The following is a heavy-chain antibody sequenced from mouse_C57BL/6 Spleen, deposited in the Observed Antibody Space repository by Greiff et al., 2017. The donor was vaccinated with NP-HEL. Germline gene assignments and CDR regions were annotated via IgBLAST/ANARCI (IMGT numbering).Heavy chain of an antibody. CDR3: AREGRLRGGAMDY. D-gene: IGHD2-4*01. CDR1: GYTFTSYW. CDR2: IDPSDSYT. V-gene: IGHV1-59*01. J-gene: IGHJ4*01. Sequence: QVQLQQPGAELVRPGTSVKLSCKASGYTFTSYWMHWVKQRPGQGLEWIGVIDPSDSYTNYNQKFKGKATLTVDTSSSTAYMQLSSLTSEDSAVYDCAREGRLRGGAMDYWGQGTSVTVSS.